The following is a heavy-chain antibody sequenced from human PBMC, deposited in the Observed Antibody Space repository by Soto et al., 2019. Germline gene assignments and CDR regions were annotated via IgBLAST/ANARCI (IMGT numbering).Heavy chain of an antibody. CDR1: GFSLSSTRMA. CDR3: AHIVVAGVGYYFDY. J-gene: IGHJ4*02. Sequence: QITLKESGPTLVKPTQTLTLTCTFSGFSLSSTRMAVGWIRQPPGKALEWLALIYWDDDKRYSPFLKSRLTITKDTSKTQCVLTMSNMDPVDTARYYCAHIVVAGVGYYFDYWGQGTLVTVSS. D-gene: IGHD6-19*01. CDR2: IYWDDDK. V-gene: IGHV2-5*02.